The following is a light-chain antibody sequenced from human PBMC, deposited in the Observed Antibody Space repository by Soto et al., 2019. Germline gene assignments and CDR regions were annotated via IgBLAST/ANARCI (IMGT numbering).Light chain of an antibody. CDR2: DAS. CDR3: QQRSNWLFT. J-gene: IGKJ4*01. V-gene: IGKV3-11*01. Sequence: EIVLTQSPATLSLSPGERATLSCRASQSVSSYLAWYQRKPGQAPRLLIYDASNRATGIPARFSGSGSGTDFTLPISSLEPEDFAVYYCQQRSNWLFTFGGGTKVEIK. CDR1: QSVSSY.